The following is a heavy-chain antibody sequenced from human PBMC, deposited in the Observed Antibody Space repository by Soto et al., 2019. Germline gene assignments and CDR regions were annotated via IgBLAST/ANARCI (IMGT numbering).Heavy chain of an antibody. CDR2: IIPIFGTA. CDR3: ASSVSTVTTPLDYYYYGMDV. CDR1: GGTFSSYA. V-gene: IGHV1-69*12. J-gene: IGHJ6*02. D-gene: IGHD4-17*01. Sequence: QVQLVQSGAEVKKPGSSVKVSCKASGGTFSSYAISWVRQAPGQGLEWMGGIIPIFGTANYAQKFQGRVTITADESTSTAYMVLSSLRSEDTAVYYCASSVSTVTTPLDYYYYGMDVWGQGTPGTVSS.